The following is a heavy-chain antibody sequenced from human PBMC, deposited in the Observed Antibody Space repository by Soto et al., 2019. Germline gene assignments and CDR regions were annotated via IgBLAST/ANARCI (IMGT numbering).Heavy chain of an antibody. D-gene: IGHD2-2*01. J-gene: IGHJ4*02. CDR1: GCTFTRYG. CDR3: ARDERGTCTSSSCYYFDY. Sequence: ASVKVSCKASGCTFTRYGFSWVRQAPGQGLEWMAWTSADNGDTNYAPKLQGRVTLTTGTSTGTAYMELRSLRSDDTAVYYCARDERGTCTSSSCYYFDYWGQGTLVTVSS. CDR2: TSADNGDT. V-gene: IGHV1-18*04.